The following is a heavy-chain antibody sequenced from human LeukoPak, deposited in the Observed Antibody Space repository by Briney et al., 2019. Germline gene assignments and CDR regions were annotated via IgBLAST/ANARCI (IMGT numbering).Heavy chain of an antibody. J-gene: IGHJ4*02. CDR2: ISGRDDST. Sequence: GGSLRLSCEVSGFIFGDYGMHWVRQVPGKGLEWVSAISGRDDSTYYADSVKGRFTISRDTSKNTLYLQMNSLRAEDTAVYYCAKWGDYDVLTGYYDSDYWGQGTLVTVSS. CDR1: GFIFGDYG. D-gene: IGHD3-9*01. CDR3: AKWGDYDVLTGYYDSDY. V-gene: IGHV3-23*01.